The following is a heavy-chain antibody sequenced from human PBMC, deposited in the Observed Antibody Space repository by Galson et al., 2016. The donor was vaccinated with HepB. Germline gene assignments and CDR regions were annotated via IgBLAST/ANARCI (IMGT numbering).Heavy chain of an antibody. J-gene: IGHJ4*02. CDR3: ARGPNYDFWSGYKGFSFDI. V-gene: IGHV4-34*01. D-gene: IGHD3-3*01. CDR2: INYNGVA. CDR1: GGPFSGNY. Sequence: SETLSLTCAVYGGPFSGNYWSWIRQPPGRGLEWIGEINYNGVATYNPSLKSRVTISVDTSKNQFSPNLNSVTAADTAVYYCARGPNYDFWSGYKGFSFDIWGQGTLVAVSS.